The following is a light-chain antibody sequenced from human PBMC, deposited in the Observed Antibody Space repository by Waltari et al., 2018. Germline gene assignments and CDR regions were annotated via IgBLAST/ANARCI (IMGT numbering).Light chain of an antibody. Sequence: QSALTQPPSASGSPGQSVTISCTGTRSDVGGYNYVSWYQPHPGKAPKLMIYEVNKRPSGVPDRFSGSRSVNTASLTVSGLQAEDEADYYCSSYSGSNDYVFGTGTEVTVL. J-gene: IGLJ1*01. CDR1: RSDVGGYNY. CDR2: EVN. V-gene: IGLV2-8*01. CDR3: SSYSGSNDYV.